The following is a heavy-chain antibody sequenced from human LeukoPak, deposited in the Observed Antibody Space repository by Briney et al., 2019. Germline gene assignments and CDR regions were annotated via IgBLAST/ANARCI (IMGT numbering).Heavy chain of an antibody. CDR3: ARMMTDFDGSGHDIQRGAFDI. J-gene: IGHJ3*02. Sequence: KAGGSLRLSCAASGFTFSGYSMNWVRQAPGKGLEWVSSISSSSSYIYYADSVKGRFTISRDNAKNSLYLQMNSLRAEDTAVYHCARMMTDFDGSGHDIQRGAFDIWGQGTMVTVS. CDR1: GFTFSGYS. D-gene: IGHD3-22*01. CDR2: ISSSSSYI. V-gene: IGHV3-21*01.